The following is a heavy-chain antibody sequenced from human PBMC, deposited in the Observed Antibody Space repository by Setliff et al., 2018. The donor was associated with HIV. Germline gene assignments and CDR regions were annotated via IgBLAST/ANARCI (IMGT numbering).Heavy chain of an antibody. D-gene: IGHD7-27*01. V-gene: IGHV1-2*02. CDR3: ARDRTPQNWGSRGYYYMDV. Sequence: ASVKVSCKASGYTFTDDYMHWVRQAPGQGLEWMGWINPNSGGTNYAQKFQGRVTMTRDTSISTVYMELSRLRSDGTAVYYCARDRTPQNWGSRGYYYMDVWGKGTTVTVSS. CDR2: INPNSGGT. J-gene: IGHJ6*03. CDR1: GYTFTDDY.